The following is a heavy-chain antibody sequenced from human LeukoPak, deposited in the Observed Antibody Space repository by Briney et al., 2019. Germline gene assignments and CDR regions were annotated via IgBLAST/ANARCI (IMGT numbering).Heavy chain of an antibody. CDR1: GFTFSSYS. J-gene: IGHJ4*02. D-gene: IGHD2-2*01. CDR3: ARDYCSSTSCYLVN. CDR2: ISSSSSYI. V-gene: IGHV3-21*01. Sequence: PGGSLRLSCAASGFTFSSYSMNWVRQAPGKGLEWVSSISSSSSYIYYAASVKGRFTISRDNAKNSLYLQMNSLRAEDTAVYYCARDYCSSTSCYLVNWGQGTLVTVSS.